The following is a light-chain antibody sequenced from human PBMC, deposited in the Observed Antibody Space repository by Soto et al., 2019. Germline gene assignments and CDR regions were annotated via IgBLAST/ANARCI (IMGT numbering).Light chain of an antibody. J-gene: IGKJ4*01. V-gene: IGKV3-11*01. CDR3: QQSSNVT. Sequence: EIVWTQSPATLSLSPGERATLSCRASQSVSSYLAWYQQKPGQAPRLLIYDASNRATGIPARFSGSGSGTDFTLTISSLETEDFAVYYCQQSSNVTFGGGTKVEIK. CDR1: QSVSSY. CDR2: DAS.